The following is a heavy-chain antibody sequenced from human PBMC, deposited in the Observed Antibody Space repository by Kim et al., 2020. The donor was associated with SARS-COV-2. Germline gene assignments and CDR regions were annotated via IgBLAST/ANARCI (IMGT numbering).Heavy chain of an antibody. CDR2: ISYDGSNK. Sequence: GGSLRLSCAASGFTFSSYGMHWVRQAPGKGLEWVAVISYDGSNKYYADSVKGRFTISRDNSKNTLYLQMNSLRAEDTAVYYCAKDFTLDTAMVTSGMDVWGQGTTVTVSS. J-gene: IGHJ6*02. V-gene: IGHV3-30*18. D-gene: IGHD5-18*01. CDR3: AKDFTLDTAMVTSGMDV. CDR1: GFTFSSYG.